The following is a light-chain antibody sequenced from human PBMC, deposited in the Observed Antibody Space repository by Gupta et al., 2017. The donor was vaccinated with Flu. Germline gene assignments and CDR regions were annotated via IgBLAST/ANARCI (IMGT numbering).Light chain of an antibody. J-gene: IGKJ2*01. CDR1: QSISSY. Sequence: DIQMTQSPSSLSASVGDRVTITCRASQSISSYLNWYQHKPGKAPKLLIYAASSLQSGVPSRFSRSGSGTDFTLTISRLQPEHFTTHYCQQSDSTPRTFGQWSKLEIK. CDR3: QQSDSTPRT. V-gene: IGKV1-39*01. CDR2: AAS.